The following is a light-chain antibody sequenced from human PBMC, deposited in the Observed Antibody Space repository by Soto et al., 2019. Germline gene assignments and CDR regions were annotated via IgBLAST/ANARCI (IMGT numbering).Light chain of an antibody. J-gene: IGKJ1*01. CDR2: GAS. V-gene: IGKV3-20*01. CDR1: QSVSNNY. CDR3: QQYHNWPPWT. Sequence: EIMLTQSPGTLSLSPGERATLSCRASQSVSNNYLAWYQQKPGQAPRLLIYGASNRATGIPDRFSGSGSGTDFTLTISRLEPEDFAVYYCQQYHNWPPWTFGQGTK.